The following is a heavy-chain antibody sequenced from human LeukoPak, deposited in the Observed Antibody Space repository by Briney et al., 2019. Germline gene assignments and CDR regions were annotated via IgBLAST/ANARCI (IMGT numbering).Heavy chain of an antibody. CDR1: GYTFTSYY. J-gene: IGHJ4*02. CDR2: INPSGGGT. D-gene: IGHD3-10*01. Sequence: ASVKVSCKASGYTFTSYYMNWVRQAPGQGLEWMGIINPSGGGTSYAQKFQGRVTMTRDMSKSTVYMELSSLRFEDTAVYYCARGVGNFGSGFDYWGQGTLVTVSS. CDR3: ARGVGNFGSGFDY. V-gene: IGHV1-46*01.